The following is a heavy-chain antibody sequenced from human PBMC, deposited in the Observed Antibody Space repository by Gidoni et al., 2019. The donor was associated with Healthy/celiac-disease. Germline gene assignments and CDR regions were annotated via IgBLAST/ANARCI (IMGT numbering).Heavy chain of an antibody. D-gene: IGHD3-10*01. CDR2: ISGSGCST. CDR3: AEAMVRGVIITRYMGL. Sequence: EVQLLESGGGLVQPGGSLRLSCAASGFTFSSYAMSWVRQAPGKGLEWVSAISGSGCSTYYADSVKGRFTISRDNSKNTLYLQMNSLRAEDTAVYYCAEAMVRGVIITRYMGLWGQGTLVTVSS. V-gene: IGHV3-23*01. J-gene: IGHJ4*02. CDR1: GFTFSSYA.